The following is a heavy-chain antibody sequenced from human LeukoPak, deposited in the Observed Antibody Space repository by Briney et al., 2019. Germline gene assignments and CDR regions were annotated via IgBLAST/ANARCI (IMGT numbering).Heavy chain of an antibody. CDR1: GGSIRSYY. CDR2: IYYSGST. D-gene: IGHD5-12*01. Sequence: SETLSLTCTVSGGSIRSYYWSWIRQPPGKGLEWIGYIYYSGSTYYNPSLKSRVTISVDTSKNQFSLKLSSVTAADTAVYYCAIAHSGYDSWFDPWGQRTLVTVSS. J-gene: IGHJ5*02. V-gene: IGHV4-59*12. CDR3: AIAHSGYDSWFDP.